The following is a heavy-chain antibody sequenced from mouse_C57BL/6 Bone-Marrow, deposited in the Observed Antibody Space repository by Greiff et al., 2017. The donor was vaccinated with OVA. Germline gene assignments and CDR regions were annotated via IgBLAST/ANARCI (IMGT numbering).Heavy chain of an antibody. D-gene: IGHD4-1*01. CDR1: GFSLTSYG. J-gene: IGHJ3*01. V-gene: IGHV2-2*01. CDR3: ASLTGRKAY. Sequence: QVQLQQSGPGLVQPSQSLSITCTASGFSLTSYGVHWVRQSPGKGLEWLGVICRGGSTDYNAAFISRLSISKDNSKSQVFFKMNSLQADDTAIYYCASLTGRKAYWGQGTLVTVSA. CDR2: ICRGGST.